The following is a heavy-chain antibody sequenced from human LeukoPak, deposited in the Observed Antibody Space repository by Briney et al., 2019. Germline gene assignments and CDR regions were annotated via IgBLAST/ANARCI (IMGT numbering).Heavy chain of an antibody. CDR1: GYTFTSCA. Sequence: ASVKVSCKASGYTFTSCAMHWVRQAPGQRLEWMGWINAGNGNTKYSQKFQGRVTMTTDTSTSTAYMELRSLRSDDTAVYYCARVAIVVVPATHYYMDVWGKGTTVTVSS. V-gene: IGHV1-3*01. J-gene: IGHJ6*03. D-gene: IGHD2-2*03. CDR2: INAGNGNT. CDR3: ARVAIVVVPATHYYMDV.